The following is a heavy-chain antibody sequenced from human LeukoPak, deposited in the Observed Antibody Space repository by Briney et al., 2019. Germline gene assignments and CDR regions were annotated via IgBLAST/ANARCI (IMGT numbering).Heavy chain of an antibody. CDR3: ARPPVRGVITTSRHYYYYMDV. CDR1: GFTFSSYA. Sequence: WGVLRLSCAASGFTFSSYAMHWVRQAPGKGLEWVAVISYDGSNKYYADSVKGRFTISGDNSKNTLYLQMNSLRAEDTAVYYCARPPVRGVITTSRHYYYYMDVWGKGTTVTVSS. J-gene: IGHJ6*03. CDR2: ISYDGSNK. V-gene: IGHV3-30*01. D-gene: IGHD3-10*01.